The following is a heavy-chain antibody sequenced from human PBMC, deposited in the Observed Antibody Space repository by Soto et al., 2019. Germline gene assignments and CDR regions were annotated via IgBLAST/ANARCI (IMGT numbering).Heavy chain of an antibody. CDR2: IWYDGSNK. CDR3: ARDRVAGSDWYFDL. Sequence: QVQLVESGGGVVQPGRSLRLSCAASGFTFSSYGMHWVRQAPGKGLEWVAVIWYDGSNKYYADSVKGRFTISRDNSKNTLYLQMNSLRAEDTAVYYCARDRVAGSDWYFDLWGRGTLVTVSS. J-gene: IGHJ2*01. D-gene: IGHD6-19*01. V-gene: IGHV3-33*01. CDR1: GFTFSSYG.